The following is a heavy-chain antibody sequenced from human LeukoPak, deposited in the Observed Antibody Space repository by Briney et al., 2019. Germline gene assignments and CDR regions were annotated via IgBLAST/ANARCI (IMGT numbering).Heavy chain of an antibody. CDR1: GFTFSSYA. CDR3: ARDREISIAAAGTPFDY. D-gene: IGHD6-13*01. Sequence: PGRSLRLSCAASGFTFSSYAMHWVRQAPGRGPEWVAVISYDGSNKYYADSVKGRFTIPRDNSKNTLYLQMNSLRAEDTAVYYCARDREISIAAAGTPFDYWGQGTLVTVSS. V-gene: IGHV3-30-3*01. CDR2: ISYDGSNK. J-gene: IGHJ4*02.